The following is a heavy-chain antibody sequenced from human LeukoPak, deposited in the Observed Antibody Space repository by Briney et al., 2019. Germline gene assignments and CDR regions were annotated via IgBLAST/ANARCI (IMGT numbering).Heavy chain of an antibody. J-gene: IGHJ5*02. D-gene: IGHD3-3*01. CDR1: GYSFTSYW. CDR3: ARQPATKNYDFCSRLGWFDP. CDR2: IYPGDSDT. V-gene: IGHV5-51*01. Sequence: GESLKISCKGSGYSFTSYWIGWVRQMPGKGLEWMGIIYPGDSDTRYSPSFQGQVTISADKSISTAYLQWSSLKASDTAMYYCARQPATKNYDFCSRLGWFDPWGQGTLVTVSS.